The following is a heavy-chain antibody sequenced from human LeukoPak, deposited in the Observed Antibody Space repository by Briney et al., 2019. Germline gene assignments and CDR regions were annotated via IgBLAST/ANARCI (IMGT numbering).Heavy chain of an antibody. V-gene: IGHV1-2*04. CDR3: ARAGMDIVATCPDY. CDR1: GYTFTGYY. D-gene: IGHD5-12*01. CDR2: INPNSGGT. J-gene: IGHJ4*02. Sequence: ASVKVSCKASGYTFTGYYMHWVRQAPGQGLEWMGWINPNSGGTNYAQKFQGWVTMTRDTSISTAYMELSRLRSDDTAVYYCARAGMDIVATCPDYWGQGPWSPSPQ.